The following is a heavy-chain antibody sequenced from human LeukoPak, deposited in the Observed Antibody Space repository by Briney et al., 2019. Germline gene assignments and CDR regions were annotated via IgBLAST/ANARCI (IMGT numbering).Heavy chain of an antibody. J-gene: IGHJ4*02. CDR1: GGTFSSYA. CDR3: ASRDSSGLFYDY. CDR2: IIPILGIA. D-gene: IGHD6-19*01. Sequence: SVKVSCKASGGTFSSYAISWVRQAPGQGLEWMGRIIPILGIANYAQKFQGRVTITADKSTSTAYMELSSPRSEDTAVYYCASRDSSGLFYDYWGQGTLVTVSS. V-gene: IGHV1-69*04.